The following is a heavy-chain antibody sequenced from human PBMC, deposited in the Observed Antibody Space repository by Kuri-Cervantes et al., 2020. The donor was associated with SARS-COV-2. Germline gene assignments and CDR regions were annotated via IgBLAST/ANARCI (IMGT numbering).Heavy chain of an antibody. D-gene: IGHD6-13*01. Sequence: GESLKISCAACGLTFSPNDIHWVRQPTGEGLEWVSPVGTFGDTYSPGSVKGQFTISRDNSKNTLYLQMNSLRAEDTAVYYCAKLSPSWYSYLGGVVNYMDVWGKGTTVTVSS. J-gene: IGHJ6*03. CDR1: GLTFSPND. V-gene: IGHV3-13*03. CDR2: VGTFGDT. CDR3: AKLSPSWYSYLGGVVNYMDV.